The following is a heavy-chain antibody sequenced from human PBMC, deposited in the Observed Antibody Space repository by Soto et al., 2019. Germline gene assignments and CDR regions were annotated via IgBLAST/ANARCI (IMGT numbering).Heavy chain of an antibody. CDR3: ARGGVHGYFDY. J-gene: IGHJ4*02. D-gene: IGHD3-10*01. V-gene: IGHV4-30-2*01. CDR1: GGSISSGGYS. Sequence: PSETLSLTCAVSGGSISSGGYSWSWIRQPPGKGLEWIGYIYHSGSTYYNPSLKSRVTISVDRSKNRFSLKLSSVTAADTAVYYCARGGVHGYFDYWGQGTLVTVSS. CDR2: IYHSGST.